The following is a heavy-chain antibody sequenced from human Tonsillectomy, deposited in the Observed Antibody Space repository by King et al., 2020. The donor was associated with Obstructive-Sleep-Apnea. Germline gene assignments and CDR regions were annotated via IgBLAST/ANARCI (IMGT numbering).Heavy chain of an antibody. J-gene: IGHJ4*02. V-gene: IGHV3-7*03. Sequence: QLVQSGGDLVQPGGSLRLSCAASGFTFSDYWMSWVRQAPGKGLEWVGNMNQDGTERYYIDSVMGRFTMSRDNAKNLLFLQINSLRGDDTAVYYCARDKTVGATVLDYWGRGTLVTVSS. CDR1: GFTFSDYW. CDR3: ARDKTVGATVLDY. D-gene: IGHD1-26*01. CDR2: MNQDGTER.